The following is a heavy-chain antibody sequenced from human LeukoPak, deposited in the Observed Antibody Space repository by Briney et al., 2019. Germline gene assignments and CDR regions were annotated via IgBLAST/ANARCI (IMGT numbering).Heavy chain of an antibody. CDR1: GFTVSSSY. J-gene: IGHJ3*02. CDR2: IYSGGTT. V-gene: IGHV3-53*01. CDR3: ARGLVMAVAGTRDAFDM. Sequence: PGGSLSLSCAASGFTVSSSYMSWVRQAPGKGLEGVSGIYSGGTTYYADSVKGRFTISRDNSKNTLYLQMNSLRAEDTAVYYCARGLVMAVAGTRDAFDMWGQGTMVTVSS. D-gene: IGHD6-19*01.